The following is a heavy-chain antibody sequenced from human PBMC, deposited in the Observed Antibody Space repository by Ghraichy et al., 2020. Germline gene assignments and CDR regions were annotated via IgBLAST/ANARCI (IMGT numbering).Heavy chain of an antibody. D-gene: IGHD5-24*01. V-gene: IGHV1-69*04. Sequence: SVKVSCKASGGTFSSYAISWVRQAPGQGLEWMGRIIPILGIANYAQKFQGRVTITADKSTSTAYMELSSLRSEDTAVYYCAMCRDGYNTPTPHPHYGMDVWGQGTTVTVSS. CDR3: AMCRDGYNTPTPHPHYGMDV. CDR1: GGTFSSYA. CDR2: IIPILGIA. J-gene: IGHJ6*02.